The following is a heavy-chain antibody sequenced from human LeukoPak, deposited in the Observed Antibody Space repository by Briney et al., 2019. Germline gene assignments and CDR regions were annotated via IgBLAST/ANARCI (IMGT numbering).Heavy chain of an antibody. V-gene: IGHV4-28*01. J-gene: IGHJ4*02. CDR1: DYSISSTNW. CDR2: IYYSGTT. Sequence: SDTLSLTCAVSDYSISSTNWWGWIRPPPGKGLEWIGYIYYSGTTYYNPSLKSRVTMSVDTSKNQFSLKLSSVTAVDTAVYYCARTAVHTATYFDYWGQGTLVTVSS. D-gene: IGHD5-18*01. CDR3: ARTAVHTATYFDY.